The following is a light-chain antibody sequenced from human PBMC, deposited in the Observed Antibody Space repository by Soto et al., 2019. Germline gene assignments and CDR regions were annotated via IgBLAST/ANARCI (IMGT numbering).Light chain of an antibody. CDR2: ASS. Sequence: QSVLTQPASVSGSPRQSITISCTGTSSDVGGYNYVSWYQHHAGKAPRLMIYASSNRPSGVSHRFSGSRSGNTASLAISGLQAEDEADYYCSSYTSGTTLYVFGTGTQLTVL. CDR1: SSDVGGYNY. V-gene: IGLV2-14*01. J-gene: IGLJ1*01. CDR3: SSYTSGTTLYV.